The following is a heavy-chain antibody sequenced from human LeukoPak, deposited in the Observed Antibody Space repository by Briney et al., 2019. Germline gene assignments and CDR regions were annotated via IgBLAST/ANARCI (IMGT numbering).Heavy chain of an antibody. CDR1: GFTFDDYA. CDR3: AKDLYYDILTGYYPCAFDI. CDR2: ISWNSGSI. Sequence: GGSLRLSCAASGFTFDDYAMHWVRQAPGKGLEWVSVISWNSGSIGYADSVKGRFTISRDNAKNSLYLQMNSLRAEDMALYYCAKDLYYDILTGYYPCAFDIWGQGTMVTVSS. J-gene: IGHJ3*02. V-gene: IGHV3-9*03. D-gene: IGHD3-9*01.